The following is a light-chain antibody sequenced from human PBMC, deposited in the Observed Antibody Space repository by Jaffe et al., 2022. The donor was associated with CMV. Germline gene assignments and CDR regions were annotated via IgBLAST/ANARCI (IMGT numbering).Light chain of an antibody. CDR2: KAS. CDR1: QTIDNW. Sequence: DIQMTQSPSTLSASVGDTVTIACRASQTIDNWLAWYQQKPGKAPKLLIYKASSLQSGVPSRFSGGGYGTEFTLTISGLQPDDFATYYCQHYNSYPFTFGPGTKVDIK. J-gene: IGKJ3*01. V-gene: IGKV1-5*03. CDR3: QHYNSYPFT.